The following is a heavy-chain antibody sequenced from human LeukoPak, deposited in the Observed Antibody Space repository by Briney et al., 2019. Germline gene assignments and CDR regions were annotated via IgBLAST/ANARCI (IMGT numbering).Heavy chain of an antibody. V-gene: IGHV3-7*01. CDR2: INPDGGKK. CDR1: GFSFSSYW. J-gene: IGHJ4*02. CDR3: ASQPAVIDLDC. Sequence: PGGSLRLSCAASGFSFSSYWMTWFRQAPGKGLEWVANINPDGGKKTYVDSVKGRFTISRDNAKNSLYLQMSSLRVEDTAVYYCASQPAVIDLDCWGQGTLVTVSS. D-gene: IGHD2/OR15-2a*01.